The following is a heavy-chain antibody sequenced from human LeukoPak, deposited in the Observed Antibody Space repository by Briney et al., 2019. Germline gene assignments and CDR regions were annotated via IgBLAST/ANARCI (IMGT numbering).Heavy chain of an antibody. CDR1: GFTFSSYA. CDR3: ARDVSAVLGGGYFDY. J-gene: IGHJ4*02. Sequence: PGRSLRLSCAASGFTFSSYAMHWVRQAPGKGLEWVAVISYDGSNKYYADSVKGRFTISRDNSKNTLYLQMNSLRAEDTAEYYCARDVSAVLGGGYFDYWGQGTLVTVSS. D-gene: IGHD2-8*02. V-gene: IGHV3-30-3*01. CDR2: ISYDGSNK.